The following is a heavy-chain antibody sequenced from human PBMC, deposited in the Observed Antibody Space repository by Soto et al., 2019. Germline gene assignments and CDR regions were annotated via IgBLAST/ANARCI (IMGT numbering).Heavy chain of an antibody. CDR2: IKQDGSEK. J-gene: IGHJ6*02. Sequence: PGGSLRLSCAASGFTFSSYWMSWVRQAPGKGLEWVANIKQDGSEKYYVDSVKGRFTISRDNAKNSLYLQMNSLRAEDTAVYYCHPDIVLVPAASLFGMDVWGQGTTVTVSS. CDR1: GFTFSSYW. V-gene: IGHV3-7*01. CDR3: HPDIVLVPAASLFGMDV. D-gene: IGHD2-2*01.